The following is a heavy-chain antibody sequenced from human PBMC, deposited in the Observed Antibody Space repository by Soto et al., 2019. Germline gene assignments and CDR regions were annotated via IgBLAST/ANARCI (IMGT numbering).Heavy chain of an antibody. CDR3: TGETYCFDY. D-gene: IGHD2-21*01. Sequence: EVQLLESGGGLVQPGGSLRLSCAASGLTFSRFAMTWVRQAPGKGLEWVSGISDSGENTYYADSVKGRFAISRDNSRSTHYLQMNSLRAEDTAVYYGTGETYCFDYWGPGTLVTVSS. V-gene: IGHV3-23*01. J-gene: IGHJ4*02. CDR2: ISDSGENT. CDR1: GLTFSRFA.